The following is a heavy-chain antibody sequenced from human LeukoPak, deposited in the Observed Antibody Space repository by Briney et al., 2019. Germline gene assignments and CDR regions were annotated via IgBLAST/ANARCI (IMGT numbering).Heavy chain of an antibody. V-gene: IGHV3-30*02. J-gene: IGHJ4*02. CDR1: GFSFSNYG. CDR3: AKAAVVPAAIAAPYYFDY. CDR2: IRFDGSTK. Sequence: GGSLRLSCATSGFSFSNYGMHWVRQAPGTGLEWVTFIRFDGSTKYYSDSVEGRFTVSRDNAKNTLYLQMNSLRAEDTAVYYCAKAAVVPAAIAAPYYFDYWGQGTLVTVSS. D-gene: IGHD2-2*01.